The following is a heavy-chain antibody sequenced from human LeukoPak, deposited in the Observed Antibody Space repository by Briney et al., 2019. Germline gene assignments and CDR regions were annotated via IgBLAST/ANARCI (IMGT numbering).Heavy chain of an antibody. D-gene: IGHD4-11*01. V-gene: IGHV4-31*03. CDR3: ARSRPTVTFDY. Sequence: PSETLSLTCTVSGGSIGSGGYYWSWIRQHPGKGLEWIGYIYYSGSTYYNPSLKSRVTISVDTSKNQFSLKLSSVTAADTAVYYCARSRPTVTFDYWGQGTLVTVSS. CDR2: IYYSGST. CDR1: GGSIGSGGYY. J-gene: IGHJ4*02.